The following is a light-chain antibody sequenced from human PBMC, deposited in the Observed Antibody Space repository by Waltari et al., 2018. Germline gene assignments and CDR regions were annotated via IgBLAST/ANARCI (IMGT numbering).Light chain of an antibody. V-gene: IGLV3-1*01. CDR3: QAWDIKNVI. Sequence: SYELTQAHSVSVSPGQTAPITCSGDKLANKLTSWYQQKPGQSPVLVLYQDTKRPSGISERFSGSNSGDTATLTITGTQTTDEADYYCQAWDIKNVIFGGGTKLTVL. J-gene: IGLJ2*01. CDR2: QDT. CDR1: KLANKL.